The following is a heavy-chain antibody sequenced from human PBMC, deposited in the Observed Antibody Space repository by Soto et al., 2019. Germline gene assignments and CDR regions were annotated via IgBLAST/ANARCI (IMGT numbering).Heavy chain of an antibody. D-gene: IGHD3-10*01. J-gene: IGHJ4*02. CDR3: ARGPPMGY. Sequence: SETLSLTCAVSSGSIDNVYWWSWVRQSPGKGLEWIGETSHDGVTNYNPSLEGRVTISIDKSKNQFSLKLSSVTAADTAVYYCARGPPMGYWGQGTLVTVSS. CDR1: SGSIDNVYW. V-gene: IGHV4-4*02. CDR2: TSHDGVT.